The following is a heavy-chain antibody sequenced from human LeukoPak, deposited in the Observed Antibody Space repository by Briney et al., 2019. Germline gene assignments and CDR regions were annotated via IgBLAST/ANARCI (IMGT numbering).Heavy chain of an antibody. CDR2: IVVGSGNT. D-gene: IGHD6-13*01. CDR1: GFTFTSSA. CDR3: AAGGIAAAGLFDY. Sequence: GTSVKVSCKASGFTFTSSAVQWVRQTRGQRLEWIGWIVVGSGNTNYAQKFQERVTITRDMSTSTAYMELSSLRSEDTAVYYCAAGGIAAAGLFDYWGQGTLVTVSS. J-gene: IGHJ4*02. V-gene: IGHV1-58*01.